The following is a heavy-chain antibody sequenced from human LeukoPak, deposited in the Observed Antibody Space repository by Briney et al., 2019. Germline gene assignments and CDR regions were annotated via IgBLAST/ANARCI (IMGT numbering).Heavy chain of an antibody. J-gene: IGHJ4*02. CDR1: GGSISSGSYY. V-gene: IGHV4-61*02. CDR3: ASQYYYDSSGYFPIDY. CDR2: IYTSGST. D-gene: IGHD3-22*01. Sequence: PSETLSLTCTVSGGSISSGSYYWSWIRQPAGKGLGWIGRIYTSGSTNYNPSLKSRVTISVDTSKNQFSLKLSSVTAADTAVYYCASQYYYDSSGYFPIDYWGQGTLVTVSS.